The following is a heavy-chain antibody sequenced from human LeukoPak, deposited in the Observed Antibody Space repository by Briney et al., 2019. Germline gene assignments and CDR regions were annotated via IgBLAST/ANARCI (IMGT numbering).Heavy chain of an antibody. CDR3: ARGDGSGSYYWFDP. CDR2: INHSGST. J-gene: IGHJ5*02. V-gene: IGHV4-34*01. Sequence: SETLSLTCAVYGGSFSGYYWSWIRQPPGKGLEWIWEINHSGSTNYNPSLKSRVTISVDTSKNQFSLKLSSVTAADTAVYYCARGDGSGSYYWFDPWGQGTLVTVSS. CDR1: GGSFSGYY. D-gene: IGHD3-10*01.